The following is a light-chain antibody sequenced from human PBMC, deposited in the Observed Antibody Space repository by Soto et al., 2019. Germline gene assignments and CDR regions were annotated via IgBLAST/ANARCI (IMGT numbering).Light chain of an antibody. J-gene: IGLJ3*02. CDR2: SNN. CDR3: AAWDDSLSVWV. CDR1: SSNIGSNY. Sequence: QLVLTQPHSASGTPGQRVTISCSGSSSNIGSNYVFWYQQLPGTAPKLLVYSNNQRPSGVPDRFSGSKSGTSASLAISGLRSEDEADYYCAAWDDSLSVWVFAGGTK. V-gene: IGLV1-47*02.